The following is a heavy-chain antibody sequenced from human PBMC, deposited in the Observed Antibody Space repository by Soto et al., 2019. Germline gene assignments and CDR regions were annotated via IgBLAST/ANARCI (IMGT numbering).Heavy chain of an antibody. D-gene: IGHD3-9*01. CDR2: IIPIFGTA. CDR3: ARGALVLRYFDWSHGFDP. CDR1: GGTFSSYA. J-gene: IGHJ5*02. Sequence: ASVKVSCKASGGTFSSYAISWVRQAPGQGLEWMGGIIPIFGTANYAQKFQGRVTITADESTSTAYMELSSLRSEDTAVYYCARGALVLRYFDWSHGFDPWGQGTLVTVSS. V-gene: IGHV1-69*13.